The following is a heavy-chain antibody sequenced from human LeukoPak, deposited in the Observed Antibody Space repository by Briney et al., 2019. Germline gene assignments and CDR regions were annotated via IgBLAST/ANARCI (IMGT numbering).Heavy chain of an antibody. J-gene: IGHJ4*02. CDR1: GLTFSSYW. CDR3: ARVGGRYSPLGY. V-gene: IGHV3-7*01. Sequence: GGSLRLSCAACGLTFSSYWMSWVGQARGRGGEGVANINQDGREKYYVDSVKGRFTISRDNAKTPLYLQMISLRAEDTAVYYCARVGGRYSPLGYWGQGTLVTVSS. CDR2: INQDGREK. D-gene: IGHD3-16*02.